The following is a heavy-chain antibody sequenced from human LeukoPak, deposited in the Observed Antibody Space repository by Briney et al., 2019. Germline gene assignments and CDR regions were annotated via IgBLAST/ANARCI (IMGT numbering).Heavy chain of an antibody. CDR1: GGSISSYY. Sequence: SETLSLTCTVSGGSISSYYWSWIRQPPGKGLEWIGYIYTSGSTNYNPSLKSRVTISVDTSKNQFSLKLSSVTAADTAFNYCARHKRRGATSLQYWGQGTLVTVSS. CDR3: ARHKRRGATSLQY. CDR2: IYTSGST. D-gene: IGHD1-26*01. J-gene: IGHJ4*02. V-gene: IGHV4-4*09.